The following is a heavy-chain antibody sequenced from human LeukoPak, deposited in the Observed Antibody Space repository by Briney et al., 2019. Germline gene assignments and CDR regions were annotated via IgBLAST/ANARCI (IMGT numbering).Heavy chain of an antibody. Sequence: GGSLRLSCAVSGISFSRSWMTWVRQAPGKGLEWVASIKQDGSEKYYVDSVKGRFTISRDDTKNSLYLQMNSLRVEDTAVYYCANSPYSSGWYSDFWGQGTLVTVSS. V-gene: IGHV3-7*01. J-gene: IGHJ4*02. CDR2: IKQDGSEK. D-gene: IGHD6-19*01. CDR1: GISFSRSW. CDR3: ANSPYSSGWYSDF.